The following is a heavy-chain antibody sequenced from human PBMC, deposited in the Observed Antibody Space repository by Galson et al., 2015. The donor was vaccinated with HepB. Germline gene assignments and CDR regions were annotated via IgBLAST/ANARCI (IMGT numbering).Heavy chain of an antibody. D-gene: IGHD2-2*01. J-gene: IGHJ4*02. CDR3: ARQGCSTTSCYTIDY. Sequence: QSGAEVKKPGESLKISCTGSGYIFTNSWVAWVRQMPGKGLESMGIINPLDFETRYSPSFQGQVTISVDKSINTAYLQLRSLKASDTAVYYCARQGCSTTSCYTIDYWGQGTLVTVSS. CDR1: GYIFTNSW. CDR2: INPLDFET. V-gene: IGHV5-51*01.